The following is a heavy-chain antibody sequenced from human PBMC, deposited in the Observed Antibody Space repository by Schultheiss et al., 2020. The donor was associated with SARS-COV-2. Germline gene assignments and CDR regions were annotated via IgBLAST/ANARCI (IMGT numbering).Heavy chain of an antibody. Sequence: GGSLRLSCAASGFTFSNAWMSWVRQAPGKGLEWVGRIKSKTDGGTPDYATPVKGRVTISRDDSKNTLYLQMNSLRAEDTAVYYCAREGAPMVWGQGTLVTVSS. D-gene: IGHD2-8*01. CDR2: IKSKTDGGTP. CDR3: AREGAPMV. J-gene: IGHJ4*02. CDR1: GFTFSNAW. V-gene: IGHV3-15*01.